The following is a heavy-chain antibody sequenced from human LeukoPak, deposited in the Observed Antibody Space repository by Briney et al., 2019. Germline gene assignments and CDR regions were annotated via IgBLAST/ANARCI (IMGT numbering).Heavy chain of an antibody. CDR1: GYTFTGYY. V-gene: IGHV1-2*02. CDR2: INPNSGGT. D-gene: IGHD5-12*01. Sequence: ASVKVSCKASGYTFTGYYMHWVRQAPGQGLEWMGWINPNSGGTNYAQKFQGRVTMTRDTSISTAYMELSRLRSDDTAVYYCARLVAESPGADYWGQGTLVTVSS. CDR3: ARLVAESPGADY. J-gene: IGHJ4*02.